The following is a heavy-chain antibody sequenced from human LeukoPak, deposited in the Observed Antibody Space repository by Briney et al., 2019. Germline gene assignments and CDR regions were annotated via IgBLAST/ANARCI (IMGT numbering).Heavy chain of an antibody. V-gene: IGHV3-23*01. D-gene: IGHD3-10*01. CDR3: ANMVRGVTTPFDY. CDR2: ISGSGGST. J-gene: IGHJ4*02. Sequence: GGSLRLSCVASGLPIADFAMHWVRQAPGKGLEWVSAISGSGGSTYYADSVKGRFTISRDNSKNTLYLQMNSLRAEDTAVYYCANMVRGVTTPFDYWGQGTLVTVSS. CDR1: GLPIADFA.